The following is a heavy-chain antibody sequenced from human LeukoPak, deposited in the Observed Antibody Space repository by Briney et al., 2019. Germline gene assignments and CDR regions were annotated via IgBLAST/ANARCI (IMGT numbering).Heavy chain of an antibody. CDR3: ARPMGSGDYEIAGTFDI. CDR1: GYTFTSYG. V-gene: IGHV1-18*01. D-gene: IGHD4-17*01. CDR2: ISAYNGNT. J-gene: IGHJ3*02. Sequence: ASVKVPCKASGYTFTSYGISWVRQAPGQGLEWMGWISAYNGNTNYAQKLQGRDTMTTDTSTSTAYMELRSLRSDDTAVYYCARPMGSGDYEIAGTFDIWGQGTMVTVSS.